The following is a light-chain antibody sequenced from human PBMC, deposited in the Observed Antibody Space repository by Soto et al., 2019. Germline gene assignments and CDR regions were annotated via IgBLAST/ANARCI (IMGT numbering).Light chain of an antibody. CDR1: QSVSSY. J-gene: IGKJ2*02. Sequence: EIVLTQSPATLSLSPGERATLSCRASQSVSSYLAWYQQKPGQAPRLLIYDAYNRATGIPARFSGSGSGTDFTLTISSLEPEDFAVYYCQQRSNWPPGWTFGRGTKLEIK. CDR2: DAY. V-gene: IGKV3-11*01. CDR3: QQRSNWPPGWT.